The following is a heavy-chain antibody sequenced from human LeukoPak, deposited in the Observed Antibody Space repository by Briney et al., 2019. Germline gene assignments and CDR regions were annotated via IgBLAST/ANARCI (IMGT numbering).Heavy chain of an antibody. J-gene: IGHJ4*02. CDR2: ISYDGSNK. V-gene: IGHV3-30*04. D-gene: IGHD3-10*01. CDR3: ARGGWFGELLPLDY. CDR1: GFTFSSYA. Sequence: GRSLRLSCAASGFTFSSYAMPWVRQAPGKGLEGVAVISYDGSNKYYADSVKGRFTISRDNSKNTLYLQMNSLRAEDTAVYYCARGGWFGELLPLDYWGQGTLVTVSS.